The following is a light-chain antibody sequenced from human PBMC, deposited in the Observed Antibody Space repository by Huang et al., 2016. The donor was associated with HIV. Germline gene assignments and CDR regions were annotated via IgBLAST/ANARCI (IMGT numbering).Light chain of an antibody. CDR1: QNITSNF. CDR3: QQYVSAPLT. Sequence: EIVLTQSPGTLSLSPGERAALSCRASQNITSNFLAWYQQNPGRAPRLLIYGASSRAIGIPDRVSGSGSGTDFTLIITRLGPQDSAVYYCQQYVSAPLTFGGGTGVEI. CDR2: GAS. J-gene: IGKJ4*01. V-gene: IGKV3-20*01.